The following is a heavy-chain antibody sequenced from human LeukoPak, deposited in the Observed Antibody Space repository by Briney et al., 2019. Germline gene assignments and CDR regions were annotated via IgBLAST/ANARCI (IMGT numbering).Heavy chain of an antibody. D-gene: IGHD2-15*01. CDR1: GGSISGYY. V-gene: IGHV4-59*01. J-gene: IGHJ4*02. Sequence: SETLSLTCTVSGGSISGYYWSWIRQLPGKGLEWIGYVYYSGTTDYNPSLKSRLTISVDSSKNQFSLKLSSVTTADTAVYYCARGSPKADKWGQGTLVTVSS. CDR2: VYYSGTT. CDR3: ARGSPKADK.